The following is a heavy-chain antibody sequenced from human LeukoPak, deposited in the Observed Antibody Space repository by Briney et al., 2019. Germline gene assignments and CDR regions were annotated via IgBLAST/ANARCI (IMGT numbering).Heavy chain of an antibody. CDR2: ISYDGSNK. CDR3: ARDSNFHSDYYYDVFDI. V-gene: IGHV3-33*05. Sequence: GGSLRLSCVASGFTFSTYGMHWVRQAPGKGLEWVAVISYDGSNKYYADSVKGRFTISRDNAKNSLYLQMDSLRAEDTATYYCARDSNFHSDYYYDVFDIWGQGTVVTVSS. J-gene: IGHJ3*02. CDR1: GFTFSTYG. D-gene: IGHD2-21*02.